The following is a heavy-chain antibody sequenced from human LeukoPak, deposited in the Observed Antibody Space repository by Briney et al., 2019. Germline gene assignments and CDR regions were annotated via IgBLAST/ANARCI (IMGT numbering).Heavy chain of an antibody. CDR3: ARLKQAVAVDY. CDR1: GGSISGSSYY. CDR2: IYYSGST. Sequence: PSETLSLTCTVSGGSISGSSYYWGWIRQPPGKGLEWIGSIYYSGSTYYNPSLKSRVTISVDTSKNQFSLKLSSVTAADTAVYYCARLKQAVAVDYWGQGTLVTVSS. V-gene: IGHV4-39*01. J-gene: IGHJ4*02. D-gene: IGHD6-19*01.